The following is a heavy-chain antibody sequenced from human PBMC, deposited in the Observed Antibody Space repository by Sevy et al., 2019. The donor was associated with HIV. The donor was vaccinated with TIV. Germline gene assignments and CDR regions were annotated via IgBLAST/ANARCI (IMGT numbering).Heavy chain of an antibody. Sequence: GESLKISCAASGFTFSSYAMSWVRQAPGKGLEWVSAISGTGGSTYDADSVKGRFTISRDNSKNTLYLQMNSLRAEDTAVYYCANCITMVRGVIFPDYWGQGTLVSVSS. V-gene: IGHV3-23*01. J-gene: IGHJ4*02. CDR1: GFTFSSYA. CDR3: ANCITMVRGVIFPDY. D-gene: IGHD3-10*01. CDR2: ISGTGGST.